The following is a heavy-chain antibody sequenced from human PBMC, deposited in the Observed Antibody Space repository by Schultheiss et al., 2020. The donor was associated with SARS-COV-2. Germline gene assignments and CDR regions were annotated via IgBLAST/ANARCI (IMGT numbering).Heavy chain of an antibody. CDR1: GGSISSYY. V-gene: IGHV4-59*12. CDR3: ARVNLGWQWLPWDYYGMDV. J-gene: IGHJ6*02. Sequence: SQTLSLTCTVSGGSISSYYWSWIRQPPGKGLEWIGYIYYSGSTYYNPSLKSLVTISVDTSKNQFSLKLSSVTAADTAVYYCARVNLGWQWLPWDYYGMDVWGQGTTVTVSS. CDR2: IYYSGST. D-gene: IGHD6-19*01.